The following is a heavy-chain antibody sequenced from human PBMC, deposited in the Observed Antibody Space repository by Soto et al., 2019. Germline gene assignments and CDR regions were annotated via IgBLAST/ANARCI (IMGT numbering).Heavy chain of an antibody. CDR2: IIPIFGTA. Sequence: GASVKVSCKASGGTFSSYAISWVRQAPGQGLEWMGGIIPIFGTANYAQKFQGRVTITADESTSTAYMELSSLRSEDTAVYYCARDKGGYDFRAFDIWGQGTMVTVSS. D-gene: IGHD5-12*01. V-gene: IGHV1-69*13. J-gene: IGHJ3*02. CDR1: GGTFSSYA. CDR3: ARDKGGYDFRAFDI.